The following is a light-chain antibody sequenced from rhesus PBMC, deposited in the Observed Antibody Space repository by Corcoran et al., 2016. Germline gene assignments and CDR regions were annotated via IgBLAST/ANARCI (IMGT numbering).Light chain of an antibody. Sequence: QASPTQSPSVSGSPGQSVTISCTGTSSDIGANNRVYWYQQSPGKAPKLIIYDVNKRPSGVSDRFSGSKSGSTASLAISGLQAEDEAPYYCSSYGTGSTYIFGDGTRVTVV. CDR2: DVN. CDR3: SSYGTGSTYI. J-gene: IGLJ1*01. CDR1: SSDIGANNR. V-gene: IGLV2-13*03.